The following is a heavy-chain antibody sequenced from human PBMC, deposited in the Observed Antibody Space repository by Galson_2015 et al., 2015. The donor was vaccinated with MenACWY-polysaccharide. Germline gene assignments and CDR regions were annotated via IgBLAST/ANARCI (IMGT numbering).Heavy chain of an antibody. CDR3: ARDMTKHDYGGMFDS. V-gene: IGHV3-48*01. CDR1: GLAREFAFRSYG. D-gene: IGHD4-23*01. CDR2: ISSSSYTK. J-gene: IGHJ4*02. Sequence: SLRLSYAASGLAREFAFRSYGMNWVRQAPGKGLEWIAYISSSSYTKYYGASVNGRFTISRDNAKNSLHLQMDSLRGDDTAVYYCARDMTKHDYGGMFDSWGRGTLVTVSS.